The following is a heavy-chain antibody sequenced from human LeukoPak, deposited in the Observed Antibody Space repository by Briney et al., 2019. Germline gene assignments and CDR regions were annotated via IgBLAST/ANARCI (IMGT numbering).Heavy chain of an antibody. CDR2: ISGSGGST. V-gene: IGHV3-23*01. CDR1: GFTFSSYA. Sequence: GGSLRLSCAASGFTFSSYAMSWVRQAPGKGLEWVSTISGSGGSTYYADSVKGRFTISRDNSRNTLYLQMNSLRAEDTAVYHCARYSTYCDSTSCYQFDLWGQGTLVTVSS. J-gene: IGHJ5*02. D-gene: IGHD2-2*01. CDR3: ARYSTYCDSTSCYQFDL.